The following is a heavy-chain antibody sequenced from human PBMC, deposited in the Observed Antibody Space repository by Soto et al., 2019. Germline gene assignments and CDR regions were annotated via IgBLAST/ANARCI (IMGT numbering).Heavy chain of an antibody. CDR3: ARVRGYFDYGDLRFYYYMDA. Sequence: PGGSLRLSCAASGFTFSDHYMDWVRQAPGKGLEWVGRTRNKANSYTTEYAASVKGRFTISRDDSKNSLYLQMNSLKTEDTAVYYCARVRGYFDYGDLRFYYYMDAWGKGTKVTVSS. CDR2: TRNKANSYTT. CDR1: GFTFSDHY. D-gene: IGHD4-17*01. J-gene: IGHJ6*03. V-gene: IGHV3-72*01.